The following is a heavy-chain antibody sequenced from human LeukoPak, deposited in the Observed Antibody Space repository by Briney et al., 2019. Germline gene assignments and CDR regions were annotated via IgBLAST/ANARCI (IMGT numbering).Heavy chain of an antibody. V-gene: IGHV3-23*01. D-gene: IGHD3-16*01. CDR3: ARNQQLGGHSYYYYGMDV. J-gene: IGHJ6*02. Sequence: GGSLRLSCVGSGFTSIAYALTWARQAPGKGLEWVSGISGGGVTTYYADSVKGRFTISRDNSKNTLYLQMNSLRVDDTAIYYCARNQQLGGHSYYYYGMDVWGQGTTVTVSS. CDR2: ISGGGVTT. CDR1: GFTSIAYA.